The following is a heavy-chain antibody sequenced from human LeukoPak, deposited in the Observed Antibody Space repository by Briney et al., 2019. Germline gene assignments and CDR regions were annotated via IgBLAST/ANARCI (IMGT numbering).Heavy chain of an antibody. V-gene: IGHV3-48*01. D-gene: IGHD3-9*01. CDR2: ISSSSSTI. Sequence: PGGSLRLSCAASGFTFSSYSMNWARQAPGKGLEWVSYISSSSSTIYYADSVKGRFTISRDNAKNSLYLQMNSLRAEDTAVYYCARVGDILTGYQGSNAFDIWGQGTMVTVSS. J-gene: IGHJ3*02. CDR3: ARVGDILTGYQGSNAFDI. CDR1: GFTFSSYS.